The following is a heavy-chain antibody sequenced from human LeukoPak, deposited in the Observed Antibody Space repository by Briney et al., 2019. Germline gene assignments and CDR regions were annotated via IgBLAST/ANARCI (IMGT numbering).Heavy chain of an antibody. CDR1: GYSFTSYW. CDR2: IYPGDSDT. D-gene: IGHD3-10*01. J-gene: IGHJ4*02. Sequence: GESLKISCKGSGYSFTSYWIGWARQMPGKGLEWMGIIYPGDSDTRYSPSFQGQVTISADKSISTAYLQWSSLKASDTAMYYCARRRTAGFGDLSSYFDYWGQGTLVTVSS. CDR3: ARRRTAGFGDLSSYFDY. V-gene: IGHV5-51*01.